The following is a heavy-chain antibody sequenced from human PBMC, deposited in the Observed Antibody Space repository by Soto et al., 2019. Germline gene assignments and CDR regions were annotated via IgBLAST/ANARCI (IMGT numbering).Heavy chain of an antibody. V-gene: IGHV4-39*01. J-gene: IGHJ4*02. CDR3: ATLFYYGSGSYYEPPDY. Sequence: PSETLSLTCTVSGGSIISSSYYCCCMRQPPWKGLELIGSIYYSGSTYYNPSLKSRVTISVDTSKNQFSLKLSSVTAADTAVYYCATLFYYGSGSYYEPPDYWGQGTLVTVSS. D-gene: IGHD3-10*01. CDR1: GGSIISSSYY. CDR2: IYYSGST.